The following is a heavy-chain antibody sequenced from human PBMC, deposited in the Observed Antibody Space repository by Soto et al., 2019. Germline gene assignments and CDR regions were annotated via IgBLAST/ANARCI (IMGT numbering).Heavy chain of an antibody. CDR3: ARELVEMATILNWGPHDAFDI. CDR1: GFTFSSYG. CDR2: IWYDGSNK. Sequence: QVQLVESGGGVVQPGRSLRLSCAASGFTFSSYGMHWVRQAPGKGLEWVAVIWYDGSNKYYADSVKGRFTISRDNSKNTLYLQMNSLRAEDTAVYYCARELVEMATILNWGPHDAFDIWGQGTMVTVSS. V-gene: IGHV3-33*01. J-gene: IGHJ3*02. D-gene: IGHD5-12*01.